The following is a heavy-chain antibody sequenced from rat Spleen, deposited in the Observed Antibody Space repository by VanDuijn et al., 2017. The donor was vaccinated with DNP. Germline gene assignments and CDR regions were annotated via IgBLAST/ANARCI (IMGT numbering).Heavy chain of an antibody. V-gene: IGHV5S11*01. D-gene: IGHD1-4*01. J-gene: IGHJ2*01. CDR2: ISTGSSNV. CDR3: ARALPGFNYFDY. CDR1: GFSFSNYY. Sequence: EVQLVESGGDLVQPGRSMKLSCAASGFSFSNYYMTWVRQAPAKGLEWVASISTGSSNVYYRDSVRGRFTISRDDSRSTLYLQMDSLRSEETATYYCARALPGFNYFDYWGQGVMVTVSA.